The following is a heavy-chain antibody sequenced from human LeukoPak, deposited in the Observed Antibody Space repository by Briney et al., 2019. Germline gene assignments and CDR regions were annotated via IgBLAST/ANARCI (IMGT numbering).Heavy chain of an antibody. CDR1: GGSITSYY. J-gene: IGHJ4*02. D-gene: IGHD6-19*01. Sequence: PSETLSLTCSVSGGSITSYYGSWIRQPPGKGLEWIGYIYYSGRTKYNPSLKSRVTISVDRSKKQFSLRLSSVTAADTAVHYCARQGSGWYEEIDYWGQGTLVTVSS. CDR2: IYYSGRT. CDR3: ARQGSGWYEEIDY. V-gene: IGHV4-59*08.